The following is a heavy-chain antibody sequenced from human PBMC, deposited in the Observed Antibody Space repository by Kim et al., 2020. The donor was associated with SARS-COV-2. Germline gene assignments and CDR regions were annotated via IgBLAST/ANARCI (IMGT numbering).Heavy chain of an antibody. J-gene: IGHJ4*02. CDR3: TRSHGVY. D-gene: IGHD3-3*01. CDR2: ISYSGSA. V-gene: IGHV4-39*01. CDR1: GGSISSRTYY. Sequence: SETLSLTCIVSGGSISSRTYYWGWVRQPPGKGLEWTGMISYSGSAPYNSSLKGRVSISFDTSKNQFSLRLYPVTAADTAVYYCTRSHGVYWGQGTLVTVS.